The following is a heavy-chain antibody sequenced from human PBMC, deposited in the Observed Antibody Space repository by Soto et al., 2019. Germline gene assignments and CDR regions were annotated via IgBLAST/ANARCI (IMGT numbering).Heavy chain of an antibody. CDR3: ARDPTLYGDYPHDGFDI. J-gene: IGHJ3*02. CDR1: GYTFTSYG. CDR2: ISAYNGNT. V-gene: IGHV1-18*01. Sequence: QVQLVQSGAEVKKPGASVKVSCKASGYTFTSYGISWVRQAPGQGLEWMGWISAYNGNTNYSQKLQDRVTMTTDTSTSTAYIDLMSLRSDDTAVYYCARDPTLYGDYPHDGFDIWGQGTLVTFSS. D-gene: IGHD4-17*01.